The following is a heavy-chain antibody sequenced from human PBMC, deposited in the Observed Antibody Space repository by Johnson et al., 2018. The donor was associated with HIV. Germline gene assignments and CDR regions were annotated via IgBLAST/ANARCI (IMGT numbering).Heavy chain of an antibody. CDR3: ARDDGGGGDAFDI. V-gene: IGHV3-30*04. CDR2: ISYDGSNK. J-gene: IGHJ3*02. Sequence: QVQLVESGGGVVQPGRSLRLSCAASGFTFSSYAMHWVRQAPGTGLEWVAVISYDGSNKYYADSVKGRFTISRDNSKNTRYLQMNSLRAADTAVYYCARDDGGGGDAFDIWGKETMVTVSS. D-gene: IGHD2-15*01. CDR1: GFTFSSYA.